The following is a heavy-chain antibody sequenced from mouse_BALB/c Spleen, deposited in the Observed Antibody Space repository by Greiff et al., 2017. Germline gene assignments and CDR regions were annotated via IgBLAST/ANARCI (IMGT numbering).Heavy chain of an antibody. CDR3: ARGGYYRYEDYAMDY. D-gene: IGHD2-14*01. V-gene: IGHV5-4*02. CDR2: ISDGGSYT. J-gene: IGHJ4*01. CDR1: GFTFSDYY. Sequence: EVQLVESGGGLVKPGGSLKLSCAASGFTFSDYYMYWVRQTPEKRLEWVATISDGGSYTYYPDSVKGRFTISRDNAKNNLYLQMSSLKSEDTAMYYCARGGYYRYEDYAMDYWGQGTSVTVSS.